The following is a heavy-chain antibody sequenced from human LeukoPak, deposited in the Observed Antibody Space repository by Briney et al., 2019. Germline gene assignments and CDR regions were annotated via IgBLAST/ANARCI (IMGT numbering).Heavy chain of an antibody. D-gene: IGHD3-22*01. J-gene: IGHJ6*02. CDR3: ARDDSSGYYPTGMDV. Sequence: SQTLSLTCTVSGGSIGSDDYYWSWIRQPPGKGLEWIGCIYYSGSTYYNPSLKSRVTISVDTSKNQFSLKLSSVTATDTAVYYCARDDSSGYYPTGMDVWGQGTTVTVSS. CDR1: GGSIGSDDYY. CDR2: IYYSGST. V-gene: IGHV4-30-4*01.